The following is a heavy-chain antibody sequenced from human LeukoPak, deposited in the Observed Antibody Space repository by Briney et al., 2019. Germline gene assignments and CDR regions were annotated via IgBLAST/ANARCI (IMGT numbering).Heavy chain of an antibody. CDR1: GFTFSSYW. CDR2: IKQDGSEK. D-gene: IGHD3-3*01. J-gene: IGHJ4*02. Sequence: GGSLRLSCAASGFTFSSYWMSWVRQAPGKGLEWVANIKQDGSEKYYVDSVKGRFTISRDNAKNSLYLQMNSLRAEGTAVYFCATNYDFWSGHKYYFDYWGQGTLVTVSS. CDR3: ATNYDFWSGHKYYFDY. V-gene: IGHV3-7*03.